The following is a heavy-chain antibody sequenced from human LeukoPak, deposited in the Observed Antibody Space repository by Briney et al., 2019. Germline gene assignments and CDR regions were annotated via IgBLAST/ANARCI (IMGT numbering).Heavy chain of an antibody. CDR3: AREWVACGGDCYLFDY. D-gene: IGHD2-21*02. CDR1: GYTFTGYY. CDR2: ISAYNGNT. Sequence: ASVKVSCKASGYTFTGYYMHWVRQAPGQGLEWMGWISAYNGNTNYAQKLQGRVTMTTDTSTSTAYMELRSLRSDDTAVYYCAREWVACGGDCYLFDYWGQGTLVTVSS. V-gene: IGHV1-18*04. J-gene: IGHJ4*02.